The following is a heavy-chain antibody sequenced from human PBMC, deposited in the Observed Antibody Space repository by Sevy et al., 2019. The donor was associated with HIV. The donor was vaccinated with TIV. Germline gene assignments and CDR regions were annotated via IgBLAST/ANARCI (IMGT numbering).Heavy chain of an antibody. V-gene: IGHV3-30-3*01. CDR3: ARSFDDWLLSAFDY. Sequence: GGSLRLSCAASGFTFSSYAMHWVRQAPGKGLEWVAVISYDGSNKYYADSVKGRFTISRDNSKNTLYLQMNSLRAEETAVYYCARSFDDWLLSAFDYWGQGTLVTVSS. D-gene: IGHD3-9*01. CDR2: ISYDGSNK. CDR1: GFTFSSYA. J-gene: IGHJ4*02.